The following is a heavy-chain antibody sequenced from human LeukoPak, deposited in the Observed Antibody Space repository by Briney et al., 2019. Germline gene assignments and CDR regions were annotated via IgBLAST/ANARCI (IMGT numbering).Heavy chain of an antibody. J-gene: IGHJ4*02. CDR3: ARGKHTAAIPDY. V-gene: IGHV3-74*01. CDR1: GFTFSTYW. CDR2: INADVSST. D-gene: IGHD6-13*01. Sequence: GGSLRLSCAASGFTFSTYWMHWVRQAPGKGLVWVSRINADVSSTSYADSVKGQFTISRDNAKNTLYLQMNSLRAEDTAVYYCARGKHTAAIPDYWGQGTLVTVSS.